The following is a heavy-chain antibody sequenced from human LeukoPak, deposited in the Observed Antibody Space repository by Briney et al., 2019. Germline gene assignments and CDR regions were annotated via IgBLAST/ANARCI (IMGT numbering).Heavy chain of an antibody. Sequence: ASVKVSCKASGHTFTGYYMHWVRQAPGQGLEWMSWIDPNNGGTNYAQKFQGRVTMTRDTSISTAYMELSGLRSDDTAVYYCARGRPNYYDCSAYLPNWGQGTLVTVSS. D-gene: IGHD3-22*01. CDR1: GHTFTGYY. V-gene: IGHV1-2*02. CDR2: IDPNNGGT. J-gene: IGHJ4*02. CDR3: ARGRPNYYDCSAYLPN.